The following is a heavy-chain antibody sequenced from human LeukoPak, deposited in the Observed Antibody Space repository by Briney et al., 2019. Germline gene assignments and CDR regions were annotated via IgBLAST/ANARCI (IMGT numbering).Heavy chain of an antibody. V-gene: IGHV2-5*02. CDR3: AQTLPQKWLVSFDH. Sequence: SGPTLVKPTQTLTLTCSFSGFSLSSSGMGVAWIRQTPGKALEWLALIYWDDERRHRSRVTITKDASKNQVVLTMSNMDPVDTATYYCAQTLPQKWLVSFDHWGPGILVTVSS. CDR1: GFSLSSSGMG. CDR2: IYWDDER. D-gene: IGHD6-19*01. J-gene: IGHJ4*02.